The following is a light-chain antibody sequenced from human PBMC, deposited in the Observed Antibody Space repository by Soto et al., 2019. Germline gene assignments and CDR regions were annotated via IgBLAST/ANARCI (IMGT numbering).Light chain of an antibody. Sequence: ENVLTQSPGTLSLSPGERATLSCRASQTVYNGFLAWYQQKPGQAPRLLIYGASSRATGIPDRFSGSGSGTDFTLTISSLEPEDFATYYCQQLNSYLYTFGQGTKLEIK. J-gene: IGKJ2*01. CDR2: GAS. V-gene: IGKV3-20*01. CDR1: QTVYNGF. CDR3: QQLNSYLYT.